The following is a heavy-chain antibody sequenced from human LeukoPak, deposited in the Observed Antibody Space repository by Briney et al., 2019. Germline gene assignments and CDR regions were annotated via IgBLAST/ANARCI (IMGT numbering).Heavy chain of an antibody. CDR1: GFTFSSYV. Sequence: GGSLRLSCAASGFTFSSYVMHWVRQAPGKGLEWVAVIWYDGSNKYYADSVKGRFTISRDNSKNTLYLQMNSLRAEDTAVYYCAKDHLGYYYDSGSVSDWFDPWGQGTLVTVSS. J-gene: IGHJ5*02. D-gene: IGHD3-22*01. V-gene: IGHV3-33*06. CDR3: AKDHLGYYYDSGSVSDWFDP. CDR2: IWYDGSNK.